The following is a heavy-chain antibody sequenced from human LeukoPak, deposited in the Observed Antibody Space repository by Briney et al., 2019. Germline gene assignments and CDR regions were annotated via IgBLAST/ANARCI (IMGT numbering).Heavy chain of an antibody. V-gene: IGHV3-23*01. D-gene: IGHD3-22*01. CDR1: GFTFSSYA. CDR2: ISGSGGST. J-gene: IGHJ3*02. Sequence: PGGSLRLSCAASGFTFSSYAMSWVRQAPGKGLEWVSAISGSGGSTYYADSVKGRFTISRDNSKNTLYLQMNSLRAEDTAVYHCATLPMIVVVADAFDIWGQGTMVTVSS. CDR3: ATLPMIVVVADAFDI.